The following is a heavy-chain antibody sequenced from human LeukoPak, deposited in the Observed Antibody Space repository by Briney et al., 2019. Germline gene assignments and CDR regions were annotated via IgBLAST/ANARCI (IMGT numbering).Heavy chain of an antibody. CDR1: GGTFSSYA. D-gene: IGHD3-9*01. CDR2: IIPILGIA. V-gene: IGHV1-69*04. Sequence: ASVKVSCKASGGTFSSYAISWVRQAPGQGLEWMGRIIPILGIANYAQKFQGRVTITADKSTSTAYMELSSLRSEDTAVYYCARETAETYLTGYYNGPRLYGVDVWGQGTTVTVSS. J-gene: IGHJ6*02. CDR3: ARETAETYLTGYYNGPRLYGVDV.